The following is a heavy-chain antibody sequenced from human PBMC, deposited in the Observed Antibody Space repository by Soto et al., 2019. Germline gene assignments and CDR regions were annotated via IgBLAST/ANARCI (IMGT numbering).Heavy chain of an antibody. V-gene: IGHV3-30*03. CDR3: ATWLLREHAYDI. CDR1: GFTFSSYG. CDR2: ISYDGSNK. J-gene: IGHJ3*02. D-gene: IGHD2-15*01. Sequence: QPGGSLRLSCAASGFTFSSYGMHWVRQAPGKGLEWVAVISYDGSNKYYADSVKGRCTISRDSSKTIVFLQMTNLGPDDTAVYYCATWLLREHAYDIWGLGTTVTVSS.